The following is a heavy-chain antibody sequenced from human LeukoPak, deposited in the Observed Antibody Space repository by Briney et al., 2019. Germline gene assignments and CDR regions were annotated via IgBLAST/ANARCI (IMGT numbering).Heavy chain of an antibody. CDR2: IYNSGST. J-gene: IGHJ4*02. V-gene: IGHV4-61*02. CDR1: GGSISRGSYY. D-gene: IGHD3-10*01. CDR3: ARQTFGVLYFDS. Sequence: SETLSLTSSVSGGSISRGSYYWNWIRQPAGKGLEWMGRIYNSGSTNYNPSLKSRVTISTDMSKNQFSLKLTSVTAADTAVYYCARQTFGVLYFDSWGQGTLAIVSS.